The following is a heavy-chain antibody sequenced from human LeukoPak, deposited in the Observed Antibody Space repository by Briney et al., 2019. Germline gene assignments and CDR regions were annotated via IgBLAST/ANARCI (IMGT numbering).Heavy chain of an antibody. D-gene: IGHD4-17*01. J-gene: IGHJ3*02. V-gene: IGHV3-7*01. Sequence: HPGGSLRLSCAASGFTFSSYWMSWVRQAPGKGLEWVANIKQDGSEKYYVDSVKGRFTISRDNAKNSLYLQMNSLRAEDTAVYYCARVRDDYGDYGDPHDAFDIWGQGTMVTVSS. CDR1: GFTFSSYW. CDR2: IKQDGSEK. CDR3: ARVRDDYGDYGDPHDAFDI.